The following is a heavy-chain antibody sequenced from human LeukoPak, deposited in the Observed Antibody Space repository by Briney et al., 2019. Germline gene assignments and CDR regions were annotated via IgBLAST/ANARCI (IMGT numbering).Heavy chain of an antibody. CDR3: ARITLKCTNSVCYTSVAGVFDY. Sequence: SGPTLVNPTRTLTLTCTFSGFSLNTSGMCVTWIRHPPGKALEWLARIDWDDDKYYSPSLKTRLTISKDTSKNQVVLTMTNMDPMDTATYYCARITLKCTNSVCYTSVAGVFDYWGQGTPVTVSS. J-gene: IGHJ4*02. CDR2: IDWDDDK. D-gene: IGHD2-8*01. CDR1: GFSLNTSGMC. V-gene: IGHV2-70*11.